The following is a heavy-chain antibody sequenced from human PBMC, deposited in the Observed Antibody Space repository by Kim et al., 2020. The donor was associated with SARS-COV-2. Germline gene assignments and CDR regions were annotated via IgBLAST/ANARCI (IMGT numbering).Heavy chain of an antibody. V-gene: IGHV3-7*01. J-gene: IGHJ4*02. CDR1: GFTFSSYW. D-gene: IGHD3-10*01. CDR2: IKQDGSEK. CDR3: TLYGSGSYI. Sequence: GGSLRLSCAASGFTFSSYWMSWVRQAPGKGLEWVTNIKQDGSEKYYVDSVKCRFTISRDNAKNSLYLQMNSLRAEDTAVYYCTLYGSGSYIWGQGTLVTVSS.